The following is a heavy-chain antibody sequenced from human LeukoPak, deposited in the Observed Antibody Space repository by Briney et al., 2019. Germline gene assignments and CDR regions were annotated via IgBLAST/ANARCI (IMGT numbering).Heavy chain of an antibody. J-gene: IGHJ4*02. D-gene: IGHD5-12*01. CDR3: VRHDGRGGATMGSLDS. CDR2: LYLSRTT. V-gene: IGHV4-39*01. Sequence: SETLSLTCTVSGGSISGGSHHWGWFRQSPGKGLEWIGSLYLSRTTYYNPSLNSRVSISVDTSKNQFSLQLNSVTAADTAVYYCVRHDGRGGATMGSLDSWGQGSLVTVSS. CDR1: GGSISGGSHH.